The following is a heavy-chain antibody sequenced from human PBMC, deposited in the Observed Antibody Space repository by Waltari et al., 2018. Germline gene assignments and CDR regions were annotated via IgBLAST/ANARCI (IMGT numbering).Heavy chain of an antibody. CDR3: ARLAPKTYRSPVPGRDYYYGLDV. CDR2: INGDGSTS. Sequence: EEQLVESGGGLVQPGDSLRLSCAASGFTYSNHWMHWVRQAPGKGLVWLSRINGDGSTSNYADSVKGRFTISRDNTKKTLYLQMKRLRVEDTAVYYCARLAPKTYRSPVPGRDYYYGLDVWGQGTTVTVSS. D-gene: IGHD6-13*01. V-gene: IGHV3-74*01. CDR1: GFTYSNHW. J-gene: IGHJ6*02.